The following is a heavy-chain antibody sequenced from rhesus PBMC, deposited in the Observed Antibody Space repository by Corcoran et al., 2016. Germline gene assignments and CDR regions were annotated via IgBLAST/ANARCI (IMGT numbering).Heavy chain of an antibody. J-gene: IGHJ4*01. V-gene: IGHV4-122*02. CDR2: ITYSGST. D-gene: IGHD6-25*01. CDR3: ARNSGSWIFDY. Sequence: QVQLQESGPGLVKPSETLSLTCAVSGYSISGYYWRWIRLAPGKGLEWIGYITYSGSTSYNPSRKSRVTISRDTSKNQFSLKLSSVTAADTAVYYCARNSGSWIFDYWGQGVLVTVSS. CDR1: GYSISGYY.